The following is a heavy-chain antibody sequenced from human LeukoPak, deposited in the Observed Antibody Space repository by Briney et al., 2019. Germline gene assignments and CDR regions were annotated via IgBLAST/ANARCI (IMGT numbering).Heavy chain of an antibody. Sequence: ASVKVSCTVSGYTLTELSMHWVRQAPGKGLEWMGGFDPEDGETIYAQKFQGRVTMTEDTSTDTAYMELSSLRSEDTAVYYCATVIHDPRSIGGYFDYWGQGTLVTVSS. D-gene: IGHD1-1*01. CDR2: FDPEDGET. J-gene: IGHJ4*02. CDR3: ATVIHDPRSIGGYFDY. V-gene: IGHV1-24*01. CDR1: GYTLTELS.